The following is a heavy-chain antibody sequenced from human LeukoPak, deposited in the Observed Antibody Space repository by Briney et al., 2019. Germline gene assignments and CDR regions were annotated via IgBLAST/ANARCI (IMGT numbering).Heavy chain of an antibody. CDR2: INHSGST. CDR1: GGSFSGYY. CDR3: ARRPLGYCSGGSCYFDY. Sequence: SETLSLTCAVYGGSFSGYYWSWIRQPPGKGLEWIGEINHSGSTNYNPSLKSRVTISVDTSKNQFSLKLSSVTAADTAVYYCARRPLGYCSGGSCYFDYWGQGTLVTVSS. D-gene: IGHD2-15*01. V-gene: IGHV4-34*01. J-gene: IGHJ4*02.